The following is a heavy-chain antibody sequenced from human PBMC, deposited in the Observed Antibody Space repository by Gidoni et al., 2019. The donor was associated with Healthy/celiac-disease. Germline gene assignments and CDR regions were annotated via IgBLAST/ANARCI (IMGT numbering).Heavy chain of an antibody. CDR1: GGSFSGYY. V-gene: IGHV4-34*01. Sequence: QVQLQQWGAGLLKPSETLSLTYAVYGGSFSGYYGSWIRQHPGKGLEWIGEINHSGSTNYNPSLKSRVTISVDTSKNQFSLKLSSVTAADTAVYYCARGHIQLWSPNWFDPWGQGTLVTVSS. CDR3: ARGHIQLWSPNWFDP. CDR2: INHSGST. D-gene: IGHD5-18*01. J-gene: IGHJ5*02.